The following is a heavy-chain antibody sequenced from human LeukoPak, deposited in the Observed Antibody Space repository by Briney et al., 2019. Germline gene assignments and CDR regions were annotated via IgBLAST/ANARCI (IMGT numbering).Heavy chain of an antibody. J-gene: IGHJ4*02. Sequence: GGSLRLSYAASGFTFSSYAMSWVRQAPGKGLEWVSAISGSGGSTYYADSVKGRFTISRDNSKNTLYLQMNSLRAEDTAVYYCANGEQWLANFDYWGQGTLVTVSS. CDR3: ANGEQWLANFDY. CDR1: GFTFSSYA. D-gene: IGHD6-19*01. CDR2: ISGSGGST. V-gene: IGHV3-23*01.